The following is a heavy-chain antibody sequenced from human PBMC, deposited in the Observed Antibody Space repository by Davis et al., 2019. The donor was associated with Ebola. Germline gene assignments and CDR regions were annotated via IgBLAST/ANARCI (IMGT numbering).Heavy chain of an antibody. Sequence: MPSETLSLTCTVSGYSISSGYYWGWIRQPPGKGLEWIGSIYHSGSTYYNPSLKSRVTISVDTSKNQFSLKLSSVTAADTAVYYCARGGYGDYEYFQEWGQGTLVTVSS. CDR3: ARGGYGDYEYFQE. D-gene: IGHD4-17*01. CDR1: GYSISSGYY. CDR2: IYHSGST. J-gene: IGHJ1*01. V-gene: IGHV4-38-2*02.